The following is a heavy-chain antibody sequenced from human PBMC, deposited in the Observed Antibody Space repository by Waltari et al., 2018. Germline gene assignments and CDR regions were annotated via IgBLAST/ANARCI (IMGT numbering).Heavy chain of an antibody. CDR3: ARDLRPVYYYDSSGYHDFGY. D-gene: IGHD3-22*01. CDR1: GGSISSYY. Sequence: QVQLQESGPGLVKPSETLSLTCTVSGGSISSYYWSWIRQPAGKGLEWIGRIYTSGSTNYNPSLKSRVTMSVDTSKNQFSLKLSSVTAADTAVYYCARDLRPVYYYDSSGYHDFGYWGQGTLVTVSS. CDR2: IYTSGST. V-gene: IGHV4-4*07. J-gene: IGHJ4*02.